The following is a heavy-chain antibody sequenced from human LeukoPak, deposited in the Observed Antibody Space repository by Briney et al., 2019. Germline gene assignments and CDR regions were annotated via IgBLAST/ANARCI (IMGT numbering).Heavy chain of an antibody. CDR1: GFTFSSAW. V-gene: IGHV3-74*03. CDR2: ITDDATT. CDR3: ARGNGSGSYYRPAYLDY. J-gene: IGHJ4*02. D-gene: IGHD3-10*01. Sequence: GGSLKLSCAASGFTFSSAWMHWVRQAPGTGLVWVSRITDDATTTYADSVRGRFTISRDNSKNTLYLQMDSLRAEDTAVYYCARGNGSGSYYRPAYLDYWGQGTLVTVSS.